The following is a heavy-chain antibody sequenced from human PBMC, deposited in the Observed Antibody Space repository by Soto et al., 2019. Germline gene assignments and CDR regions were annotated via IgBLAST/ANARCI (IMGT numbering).Heavy chain of an antibody. V-gene: IGHV3-11*06. CDR2: ISGSGSFT. Sequence: QEYLVESGGGLVKPGGSLRLSCALSGFTVSDHYLTWIRQAPGRGLEWSAYISGSGSFTNYADSVKGRFIISRDIAQNSMYLQINSLRAEDTAVYYCARSSGWRQVVGYNYGLDVWGQGTAVTVSS. J-gene: IGHJ6*02. CDR3: ARSSGWRQVVGYNYGLDV. D-gene: IGHD3-10*01. CDR1: GFTVSDHY.